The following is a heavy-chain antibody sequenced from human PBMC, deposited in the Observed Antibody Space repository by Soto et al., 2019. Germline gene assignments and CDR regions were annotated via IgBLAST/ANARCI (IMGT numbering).Heavy chain of an antibody. Sequence: GGSLRLSCAASGFTFNNYGMHWVRQAPGKGLEWLAVIWNDGSNNYYANSVKGRFTISRDNSKNTLYLQMNSLRAEDTAVYYCAKGSRYCSSTSCYAFEDYWGQGTLVTVSS. V-gene: IGHV3-33*06. D-gene: IGHD2-2*01. J-gene: IGHJ4*02. CDR2: IWNDGSNN. CDR1: GFTFNNYG. CDR3: AKGSRYCSSTSCYAFEDY.